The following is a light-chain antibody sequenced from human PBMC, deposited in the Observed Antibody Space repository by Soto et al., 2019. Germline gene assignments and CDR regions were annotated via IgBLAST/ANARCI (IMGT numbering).Light chain of an antibody. CDR1: SSDVGDYNF. CDR2: EVS. V-gene: IGLV2-14*03. Sequence: QSALTQPASVSGSPGQSITISCTGTSSDVGDYNFVSWYQQLPGKAPKLMIYEVSHRPSGVSNRFSGSKSGNTASLTISGLLAEDEAHYYCSSHTSSSIWVFGRGTKVTVL. CDR3: SSHTSSSIWV. J-gene: IGLJ3*02.